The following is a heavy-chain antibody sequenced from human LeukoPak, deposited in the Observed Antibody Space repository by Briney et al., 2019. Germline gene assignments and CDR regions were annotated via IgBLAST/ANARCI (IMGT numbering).Heavy chain of an antibody. CDR1: GFTFSNHL. CDR3: ARQDHGPDY. D-gene: IGHD1-14*01. CDR2: INKDGSEK. Sequence: PGGSLRLSCSASGFTFSNHLMNWVRQAPGKGLEWVANINKDGSEKNYVDSVKGRFTISRDNAKNSLYLQMNYLRPEDTAVYYCARQDHGPDYWGQGTLVTVSS. V-gene: IGHV3-7*01. J-gene: IGHJ4*02.